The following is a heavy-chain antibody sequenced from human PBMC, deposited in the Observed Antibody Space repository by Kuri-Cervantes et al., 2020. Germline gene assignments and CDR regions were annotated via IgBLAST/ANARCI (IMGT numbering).Heavy chain of an antibody. D-gene: IGHD1-26*01. V-gene: IGHV3-23*01. J-gene: IGHJ6*02. Sequence: GGSLRLSCAASGFTFSSYAMSWVRQAPGKGLEWVSAISGSGGSTYYADSVKGRFTISRDNSKNTLYLQMNSLRAEDTAVYYCAKDTGRSGSYRTNYYYGMDVWGQGTTVTVSS. CDR3: AKDTGRSGSYRTNYYYGMDV. CDR1: GFTFSSYA. CDR2: ISGSGGST.